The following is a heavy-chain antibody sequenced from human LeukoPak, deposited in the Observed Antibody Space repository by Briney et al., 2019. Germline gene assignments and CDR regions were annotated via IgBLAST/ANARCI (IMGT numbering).Heavy chain of an antibody. CDR3: TRDLSARFPGGFDY. CDR2: ISSNSNYI. D-gene: IGHD3-10*01. J-gene: IGHJ4*02. V-gene: IGHV3-21*06. CDR1: GFTFSAYS. Sequence: GGSLRLSCAASGFTFSAYSMNWVRQAPGKGLGWVSTISSNSNYIYYADSVKGRFAISRDNARDSVSLQMDSLRAEDTAVYFCTRDLSARFPGGFDYWGQGILVTVSS.